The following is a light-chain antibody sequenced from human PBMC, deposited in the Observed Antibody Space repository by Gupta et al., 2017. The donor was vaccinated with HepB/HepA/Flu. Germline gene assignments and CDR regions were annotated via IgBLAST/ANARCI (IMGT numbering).Light chain of an antibody. J-gene: IGKJ5*01. CDR3: QLEGRLAIT. Sequence: EIVLTQSPATLSLSPGERATLSCRASQSINSNSLAWCQQNAVQAPRLLIYGTSSRATGIPDRLSGGGSGTDLTLTISIPVPEGFAVSYCQLEGRLAITSGPGTRLEIK. CDR2: GTS. CDR1: QSINSNS. V-gene: IGKV3-20*01.